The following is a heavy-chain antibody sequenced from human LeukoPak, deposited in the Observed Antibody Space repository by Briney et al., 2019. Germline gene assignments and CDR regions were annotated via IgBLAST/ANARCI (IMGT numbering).Heavy chain of an antibody. D-gene: IGHD3-22*01. CDR3: ARGRYYDSSGYYYAPFDY. J-gene: IGHJ4*02. V-gene: IGHV3-53*01. CDR2: IYSGGST. Sequence: GGSLRLSCAASGFTVSSNYMSWVRQAPGKGLEWVSVIYSGGSTYYADSVKGRFTISRDNSKNTLYLQMNSLRAEDTAVYYCARGRYYDSSGYYYAPFDYWGQGTLVTVSS. CDR1: GFTVSSNY.